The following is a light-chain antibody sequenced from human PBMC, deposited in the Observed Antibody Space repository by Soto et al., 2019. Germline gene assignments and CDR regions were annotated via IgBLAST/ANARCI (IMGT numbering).Light chain of an antibody. J-gene: IGKJ5*01. V-gene: IGKV3-20*01. CDR2: GAS. CDR3: QQYGSSPIT. Sequence: EIVLTQSPGTLSFSSGERAPPPFRASQSVRNNYLAWYQQKPGQAPRLLIYGASSRATGIPDRFSGSGSGTDFTLTISRLEPEDFAVYYCQQYGSSPITFGQGTRLEIK. CDR1: QSVRNNY.